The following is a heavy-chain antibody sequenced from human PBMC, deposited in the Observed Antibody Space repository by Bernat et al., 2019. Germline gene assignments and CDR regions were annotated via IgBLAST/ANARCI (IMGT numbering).Heavy chain of an antibody. CDR3: ARSDTAMLGPVFDY. V-gene: IGHV4-39*07. D-gene: IGHD5-18*01. CDR2: IYYSGST. J-gene: IGHJ4*02. Sequence: QLQLQESGPGLVKPSETLSLTCTVSGGSISSSSYYWGWIRQPPGKGLEWIGSIYYSGSTYYNPSLKSRVTISVDTSKNQFSLKLSSVTAADTAVYYCARSDTAMLGPVFDYWGQGTLVTVSS. CDR1: GGSISSSSYY.